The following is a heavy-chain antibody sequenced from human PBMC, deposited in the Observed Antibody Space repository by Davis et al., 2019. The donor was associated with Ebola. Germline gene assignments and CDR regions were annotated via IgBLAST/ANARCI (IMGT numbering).Heavy chain of an antibody. CDR1: GFTFSNFA. CDR3: TRDLKEPRPSYYYGMDV. J-gene: IGHJ6*02. D-gene: IGHD6-6*01. Sequence: GESLKISCVASGFTFSNFAMSWVRQASGKGLEWVSVIYSGGTTNYADSVKGRFTISRDNAENSVYLQMNGLKTEDTAVYYCTRDLKEPRPSYYYGMDVWGLGTTVTVSS. CDR2: IYSGGTT. V-gene: IGHV3-23*03.